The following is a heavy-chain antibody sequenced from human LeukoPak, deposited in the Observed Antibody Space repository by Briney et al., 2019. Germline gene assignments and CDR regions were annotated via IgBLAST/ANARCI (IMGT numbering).Heavy chain of an antibody. J-gene: IGHJ3*02. V-gene: IGHV4-59*01. CDR1: GGSISSYY. D-gene: IGHD6-19*01. Sequence: SETLSLTCTVSGGSISSYYWSWIRQPPGKGLEWIGYIYYSGSTNYNPSLKSRVTISVDTSKNQFSLKLSSVTAADTAVYYCARENSSGWPRGSFDIWGQGTMVTVSS. CDR2: IYYSGST. CDR3: ARENSSGWPRGSFDI.